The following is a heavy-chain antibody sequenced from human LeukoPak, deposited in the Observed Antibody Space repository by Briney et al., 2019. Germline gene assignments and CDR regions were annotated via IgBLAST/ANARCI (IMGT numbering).Heavy chain of an antibody. CDR2: ITLYNGNT. V-gene: IGHV1-68*01. CDR3: VRTAYCGGDCFAKYYFDY. J-gene: IGHJ4*02. Sequence: ASVKVSCKASGYTFTYCSLHWLQQAPGQGLERMRWITLYNGNTNYAKKFQGRVTITRDMSLRTAYIELSSLRSEDSAVYYWVRTAYCGGDCFAKYYFDYWGQGTLVTVSS. CDR1: GYTFTYCS. D-gene: IGHD2-21*02.